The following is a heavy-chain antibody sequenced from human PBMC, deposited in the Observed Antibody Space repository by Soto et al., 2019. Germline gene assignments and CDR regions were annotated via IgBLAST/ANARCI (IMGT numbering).Heavy chain of an antibody. Sequence: PVGSLRLSCVASGFTISNYGMHWVRQAPGKGLEWVAVISYDGTITYYADSVKGRFTISRDNSKNTLYLQMNSLRTEDTAVYYCATTRVGPCSSSICFSGIFDGMDVWGQGTTVTVSS. CDR1: GFTISNYG. CDR2: ISYDGTIT. CDR3: ATTRVGPCSSSICFSGIFDGMDV. D-gene: IGHD2-2*01. J-gene: IGHJ6*02. V-gene: IGHV3-30-3*01.